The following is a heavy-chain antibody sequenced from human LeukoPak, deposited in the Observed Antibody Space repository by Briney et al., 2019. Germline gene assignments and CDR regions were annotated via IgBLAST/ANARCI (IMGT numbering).Heavy chain of an antibody. Sequence: GSLRLSCAASGFTFSSYAMSWVRQAPGKGLEWVSAISGSGGSTYYADSVKGRFTISRDNSKDTLYLQMNSLRAEDTAVYYCAKDSGYYDILTGPEGGNWFDPWGQGTLVTVSS. CDR2: ISGSGGST. V-gene: IGHV3-23*01. CDR1: GFTFSSYA. J-gene: IGHJ5*02. D-gene: IGHD3-9*01. CDR3: AKDSGYYDILTGPEGGNWFDP.